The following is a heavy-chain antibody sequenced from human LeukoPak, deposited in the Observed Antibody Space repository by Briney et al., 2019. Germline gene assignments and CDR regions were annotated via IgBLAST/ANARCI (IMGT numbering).Heavy chain of an antibody. CDR1: GYTFTSYA. D-gene: IGHD3-10*01. CDR2: INTNTGNP. CDR3: ARNPPLLWFGEYYYYGMDV. V-gene: IGHV7-4-1*02. J-gene: IGHJ6*02. Sequence: ASVKVSCTASGYTFTSYAMNWVRQAPGQGLEWMGWINTNTGNPTYAQGFTGRFVFSLDTSVSTAYLQISSLKAEDTAVYYCARNPPLLWFGEYYYYGMDVWGQGTTVTVSS.